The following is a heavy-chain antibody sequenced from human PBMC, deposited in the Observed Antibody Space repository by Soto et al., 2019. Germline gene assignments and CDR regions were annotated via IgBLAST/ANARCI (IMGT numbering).Heavy chain of an antibody. Sequence: SSETLSLTCTVSGGSISSYYWSWIRQPPGKGLEWIGYIYYSGSTNYNPSLKSRVTISVDTSKNQFSLKLSSVTAADTAVYYCARDQVGDGDYVGEGDDAFDIWGQGTMVTVSS. CDR1: GGSISSYY. D-gene: IGHD4-17*01. CDR2: IYYSGST. V-gene: IGHV4-59*01. CDR3: ARDQVGDGDYVGEGDDAFDI. J-gene: IGHJ3*02.